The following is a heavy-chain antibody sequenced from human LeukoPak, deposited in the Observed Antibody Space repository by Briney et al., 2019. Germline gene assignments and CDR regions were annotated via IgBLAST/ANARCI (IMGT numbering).Heavy chain of an antibody. D-gene: IGHD6-6*01. J-gene: IGHJ4*02. CDR2: IHASGPT. CDR3: ARHDAGIAARPFDN. CDR1: GCSISTYY. Sequence: SETLSHTCTVSGCSISTYYWSWIRRPPGKGLDGIAYIHASGPTNDNPSLKSRITISVDTSKNQFSLKLSSVTAADTAVYYCARHDAGIAARPFDNWGQGTLVTVSS. V-gene: IGHV4-4*09.